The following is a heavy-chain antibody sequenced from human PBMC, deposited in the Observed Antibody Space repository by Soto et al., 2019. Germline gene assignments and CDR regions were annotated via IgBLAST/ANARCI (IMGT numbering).Heavy chain of an antibody. CDR3: RSSQSPTSLDY. J-gene: IGHJ4*02. CDR1: GYTFTNYA. CDR2: INAGNGNT. Sequence: GASVKVSCKASGYTFTNYAMHWVCQAPGQRLEWMGWINAGNGNTKYSQKFQGRVTMTADTSTSTAYMELRSLRSDDTAAYYCRSSQSPTSLDYWGQGTLVTVSS. V-gene: IGHV1-3*01. D-gene: IGHD2-15*01.